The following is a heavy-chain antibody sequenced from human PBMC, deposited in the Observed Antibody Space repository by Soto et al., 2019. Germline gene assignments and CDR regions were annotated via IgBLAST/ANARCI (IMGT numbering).Heavy chain of an antibody. CDR1: GGSISSGDYY. Sequence: SETLSLTCTVSGGSISSGDYYWSWVRQHPGKGLEWVGYRSYSGSTYYNPSLKSRVTIVVDTSRNQFSLRLSSVTAADTAVYYCAREGGLAYCGGDCLYNWFDPWGQGTLVTVSS. CDR2: RSYSGST. CDR3: AREGGLAYCGGDCLYNWFDP. J-gene: IGHJ5*02. V-gene: IGHV4-31*03. D-gene: IGHD2-21*02.